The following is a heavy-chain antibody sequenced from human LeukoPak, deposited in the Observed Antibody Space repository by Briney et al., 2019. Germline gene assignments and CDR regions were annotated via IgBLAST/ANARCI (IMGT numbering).Heavy chain of an antibody. CDR1: GGSISNYY. V-gene: IGHV4-59*01. D-gene: IGHD3-9*01. CDR3: ARASTYYDTLTGYRYYYYGMDV. CDR2: IYYSGST. J-gene: IGHJ6*02. Sequence: TSETLSLTCTVSGGSISNYYWSWIRQPPGKGLEWIGYIYYSGSTNYNPSLKSRVTISLDTSKTQFSLRLSSVTAADTAVYYCARASTYYDTLTGYRYYYYGMDVWGQGTTVTVSS.